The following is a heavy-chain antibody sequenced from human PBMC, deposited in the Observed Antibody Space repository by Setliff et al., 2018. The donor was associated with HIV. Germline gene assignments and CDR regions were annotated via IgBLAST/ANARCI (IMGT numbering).Heavy chain of an antibody. V-gene: IGHV4-34*01. Sequence: SETLSLTCAVYGGSFSGYYWSWIRQPPGKGLEWMGEINHDRTPNYNPSLKSRVTISVDTSKNQFSLTLNSVTAADTAVYYCARGSRQLTIFGVVFKTNYYFMDVWGKGTAVTVSS. J-gene: IGHJ6*03. D-gene: IGHD3-3*01. CDR2: INHDRTP. CDR3: ARGSRQLTIFGVVFKTNYYFMDV. CDR1: GGSFSGYY.